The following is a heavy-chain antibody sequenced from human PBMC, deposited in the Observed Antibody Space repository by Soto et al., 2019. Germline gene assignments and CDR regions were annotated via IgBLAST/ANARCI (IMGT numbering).Heavy chain of an antibody. V-gene: IGHV1-69*13. J-gene: IGHJ4*02. CDR1: GGTFSSYA. CDR3: ARGYRITIFGVVIKAPYYFDY. Sequence: SVKVSCKASGGTFSSYAISWVRQAPGQGLEWMGGIIPIFGTANYAQKFQGRVTITADESTSTAYMELSSLRSEDTAVYYCARGYRITIFGVVIKAPYYFDYWGQGTLVTVSS. D-gene: IGHD3-3*01. CDR2: IIPIFGTA.